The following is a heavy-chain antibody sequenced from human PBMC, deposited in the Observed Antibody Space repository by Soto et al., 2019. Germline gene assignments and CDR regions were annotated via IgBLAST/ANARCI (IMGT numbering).Heavy chain of an antibody. Sequence: GGSLRLSCAASGFTFSSYGMHWVRQAPGKGLEWVAVISYDGSNKYYADSVKGRFTISRDNSKNTLYLQMNSLRAEDTAVYYCAKDGPKQQWLPPYYFDYWGQGTLVTVSS. CDR2: ISYDGSNK. CDR3: AKDGPKQQWLPPYYFDY. CDR1: GFTFSSYG. V-gene: IGHV3-30*18. J-gene: IGHJ4*02. D-gene: IGHD3-22*01.